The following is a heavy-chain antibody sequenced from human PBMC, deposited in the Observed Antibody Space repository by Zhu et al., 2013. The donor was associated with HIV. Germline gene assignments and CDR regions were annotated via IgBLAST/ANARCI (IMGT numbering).Heavy chain of an antibody. V-gene: IGHV1-2*02. D-gene: IGHD6-13*01. J-gene: IGHJ5*02. CDR2: INPQTGAT. CDR1: GGYTFGAYH. Sequence: LVQSGAEVKKPGASMTLSCRGYGGYTFGAYHVNWVRQVPGQGLEWMGWINPQTGATNYAETFHGRVTFTRDTSVSSVYIETRSDDTATYFCARSRDKHQLLCPFDPWGQGTLVTVSS. CDR3: ARSRDKHQLLCPFDP.